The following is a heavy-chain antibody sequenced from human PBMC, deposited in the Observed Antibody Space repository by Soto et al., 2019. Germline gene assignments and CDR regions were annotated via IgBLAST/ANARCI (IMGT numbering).Heavy chain of an antibody. Sequence: GGSLRLSCTASGFTFGDYAMSWFRQAPGKGLEWVGFIRSKAYGGTTEYAASVKGRFTISRDDSKSIAYLQMNSLKTEDTAVYYCTRGVYGSGSYYNEGYYYMDVWGKGTTVTVSS. CDR2: IRSKAYGGTT. D-gene: IGHD3-10*01. CDR1: GFTFGDYA. CDR3: TRGVYGSGSYYNEGYYYMDV. J-gene: IGHJ6*03. V-gene: IGHV3-49*03.